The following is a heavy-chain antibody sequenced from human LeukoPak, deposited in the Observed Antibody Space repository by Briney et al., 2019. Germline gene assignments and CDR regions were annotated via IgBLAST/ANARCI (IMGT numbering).Heavy chain of an antibody. Sequence: PGGSLRLSCAASGFTFSSYSMNWVRQAPGKGLVWVSRINSDGSSTSYADSVKGRFTISRDNAKNTLYLQMNSLRAEDTAVYYCARRGSPNYYFDYWGQGTLVTVSS. CDR1: GFTFSSYS. V-gene: IGHV3-74*01. CDR3: ARRGSPNYYFDY. D-gene: IGHD1-26*01. J-gene: IGHJ4*02. CDR2: INSDGSST.